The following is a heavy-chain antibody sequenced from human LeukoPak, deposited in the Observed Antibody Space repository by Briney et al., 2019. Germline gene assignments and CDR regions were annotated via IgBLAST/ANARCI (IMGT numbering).Heavy chain of an antibody. V-gene: IGHV3-48*03. CDR1: GFTFSSYE. D-gene: IGHD2-15*01. CDR2: ISSSGSTI. J-gene: IGHJ4*02. Sequence: GGSLRLSCAASGFTFSSYEMNWVRQAPGKGLEWVSYISSSGSTIYYADSVKGRFTISRDNAKNSLYLQMNSLRAEDTAVYYCARGRLGGSYLGTSFDYWGQGTLVTVSS. CDR3: ARGRLGGSYLGTSFDY.